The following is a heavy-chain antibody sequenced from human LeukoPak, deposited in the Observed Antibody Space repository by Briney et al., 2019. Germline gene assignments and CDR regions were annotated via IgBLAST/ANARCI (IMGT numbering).Heavy chain of an antibody. J-gene: IGHJ4*02. CDR1: GFTFSTYW. D-gene: IGHD3-3*01. CDR2: IKQDGNEK. V-gene: IGHV3-7*01. CDR3: ARESESYDFWSGYGVY. Sequence: PGGSLRLSCAASGFTFSTYWMSWVRQAPGKGLGWVANIKQDGNEKYYVDSVKGRFTISRDNAKNSLYLQMNSLRAEDTAVYYCARESESYDFWSGYGVYWGQGTLVTVSS.